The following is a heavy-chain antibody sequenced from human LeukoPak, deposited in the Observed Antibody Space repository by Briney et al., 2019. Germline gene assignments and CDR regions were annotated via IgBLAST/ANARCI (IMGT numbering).Heavy chain of an antibody. J-gene: IGHJ6*02. D-gene: IGHD4-11*01. Sequence: PSETLSLTCTVSGGSISSYYWSWIRQPPGKGLEWIGYIYYSGSTNYNPSLKSRLTMSVDTSKNQFSLKLTSVTAADTAVYYCARVTTTVRYHYYGMDVWGQGTTVTVSS. V-gene: IGHV4-59*12. CDR3: ARVTTTVRYHYYGMDV. CDR2: IYYSGST. CDR1: GGSISSYY.